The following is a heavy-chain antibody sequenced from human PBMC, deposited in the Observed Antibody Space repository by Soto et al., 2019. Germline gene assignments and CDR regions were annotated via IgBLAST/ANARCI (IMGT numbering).Heavy chain of an antibody. CDR1: GDSINSGDYY. J-gene: IGHJ5*02. V-gene: IGHV4-61*08. CDR3: ARVPVDTYMIYWSDP. CDR2: VYLSGST. Sequence: SETLSLTCSVSGDSINSGDYYWTWMRQSPGKVLQWVGHVYLSGSTNYNPSLKSRVTISLDTSKNQFSLKLRSVTAGDTAVYHCARVPVDTYMIYWSDPWGQGTLVTVSS. D-gene: IGHD5-18*01.